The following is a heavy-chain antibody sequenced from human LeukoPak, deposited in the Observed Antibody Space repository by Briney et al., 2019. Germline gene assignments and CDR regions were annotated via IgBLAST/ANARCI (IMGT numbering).Heavy chain of an antibody. Sequence: GASVKVSCKASGYTFNTYGITWVRQAPGQGLEWMGWISVFNGNTHYAQNLQGRVTVTADTSTSTAYMELRSLRSDDTAVYYCAREGTCYTTSCRFNDYWGQGTLVTVSS. CDR2: ISVFNGNT. CDR1: GYTFNTYG. J-gene: IGHJ4*02. V-gene: IGHV1-18*01. D-gene: IGHD2-2*01. CDR3: AREGTCYTTSCRFNDY.